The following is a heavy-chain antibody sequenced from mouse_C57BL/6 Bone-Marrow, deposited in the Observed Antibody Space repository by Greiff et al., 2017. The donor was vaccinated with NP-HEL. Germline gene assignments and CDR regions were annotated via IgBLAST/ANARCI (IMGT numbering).Heavy chain of an antibody. CDR3: ARRFYDGYPDY. CDR1: GYTFTSYW. CDR2: IDPSDSYT. D-gene: IGHD2-3*01. J-gene: IGHJ2*01. V-gene: IGHV1-50*01. Sequence: QVQLQQSGAELVKPGASVKLSCKASGYTFTSYWMQWVKQRPGQGLEWIGEIDPSDSYTNYNQKFKGKATLTVDTSSSTAYMQLSSLTSEDSAVYYCARRFYDGYPDYWGQGTTLTVSS.